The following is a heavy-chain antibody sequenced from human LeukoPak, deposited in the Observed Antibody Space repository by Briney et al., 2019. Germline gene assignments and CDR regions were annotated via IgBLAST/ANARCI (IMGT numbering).Heavy chain of an antibody. J-gene: IGHJ5*02. D-gene: IGHD2-2*01. CDR2: IYHSGST. Sequence: SQTLSLTCAVSGGSISSGGYSWSWIRQPPGTGLEWIGYIYHSGSTYYNPSLKSRVTISVDRSKNQFSLKLSSVTAADTAVYYCARVGDIVVVPAAMRGGWFDPWGQGTLVTVSS. V-gene: IGHV4-30-2*01. CDR3: ARVGDIVVVPAAMRGGWFDP. CDR1: GGSISSGGYS.